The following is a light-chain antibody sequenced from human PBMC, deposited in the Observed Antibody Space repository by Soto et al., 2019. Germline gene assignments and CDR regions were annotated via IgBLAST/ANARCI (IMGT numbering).Light chain of an antibody. CDR2: ATS. J-gene: IGKJ4*01. V-gene: IGKV1D-16*01. CDR1: QAMSSW. CDR3: QQYDTYPPT. Sequence: DIQMAQSPSSLSASVGDRVTITCRASQAMSSWLAWYQQKPDKAPKPLIYATSSLEGGVPSRFSGSGSGTDFNFTISSLQPEDFATYYCQQYDTYPPTFGGGTKVELK.